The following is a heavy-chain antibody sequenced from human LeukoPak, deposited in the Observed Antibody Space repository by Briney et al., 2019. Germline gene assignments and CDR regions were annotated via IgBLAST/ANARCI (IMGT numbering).Heavy chain of an antibody. D-gene: IGHD2-15*01. CDR3: ARAGCSGGNCYLQYNWFDP. CDR1: GGSFSGYY. J-gene: IGHJ5*02. CDR2: INHSGST. Sequence: PSETLSLTCAVYGGSFSGYYWSWIRQPPGKGLEWIGEINHSGSTNYNPSLKSPVTISVDTSKNQFSLKLSSVTAADTAVYYCARAGCSGGNCYLQYNWFDPWGQGTLVTVSS. V-gene: IGHV4-34*01.